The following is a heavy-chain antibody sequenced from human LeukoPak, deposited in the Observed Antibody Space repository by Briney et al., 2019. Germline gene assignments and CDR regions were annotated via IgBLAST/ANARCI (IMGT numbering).Heavy chain of an antibody. D-gene: IGHD6-19*01. V-gene: IGHV3-7*05. CDR1: GFTFSSYW. Sequence: GASLRLSSAASGFTFSSYWMSWVRQAPGKGLKCVAKIKQDGSEKYYVDSVKGRFSISRDNAKNSLYLEMNSLRAEDTAVYYCAREGSWRTWLDPWGQGTLVTVSS. CDR2: IKQDGSEK. J-gene: IGHJ5*02. CDR3: AREGSWRTWLDP.